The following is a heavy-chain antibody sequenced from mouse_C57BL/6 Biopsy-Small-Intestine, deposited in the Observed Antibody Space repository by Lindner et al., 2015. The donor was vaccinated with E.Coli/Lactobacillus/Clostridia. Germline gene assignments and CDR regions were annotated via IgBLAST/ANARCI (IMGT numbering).Heavy chain of an antibody. V-gene: IGHV1-9*01. CDR2: ILPGSGTT. CDR3: ARGYSDNYVPWFAY. Sequence: VQLQESGAELMKPGASVKLSCKATGYTFTGYWIEWVKQRPGHGLEWIGQILPGSGTTNYNEKFKGKATFTADTSSNTAYMQLNSLTTEDSAIFYCARGYSDNYVPWFAYWGQGTLVTVSA. CDR1: GYTFTGYW. D-gene: IGHD2-1*01. J-gene: IGHJ3*01.